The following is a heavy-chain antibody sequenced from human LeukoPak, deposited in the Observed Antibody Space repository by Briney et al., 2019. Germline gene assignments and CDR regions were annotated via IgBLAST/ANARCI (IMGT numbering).Heavy chain of an antibody. CDR2: INHSGST. J-gene: IGHJ3*02. CDR1: GGSFSDYY. CDR3: ASAAGTRAFDI. D-gene: IGHD6-13*01. Sequence: SETLSLTCAVYGGSFSDYYWSWIRQPPGKGLEWVGEINHSGSTNYYPSLKSRVTISVDTSKNQFSLKLTSVTAADTAVYYCASAAGTRAFDIWGQGTMVTVSS. V-gene: IGHV4-34*01.